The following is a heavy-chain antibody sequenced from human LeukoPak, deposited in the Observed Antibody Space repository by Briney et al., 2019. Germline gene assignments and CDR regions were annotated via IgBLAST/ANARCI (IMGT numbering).Heavy chain of an antibody. J-gene: IGHJ4*02. V-gene: IGHV3-30*18. D-gene: IGHD6-13*01. CDR2: ISYDGSYK. CDR3: AKDRYSGLNTIDY. CDR1: GFTFSAYE. Sequence: GGSLRLSCVGSGFTFSAYEMNWVRQAPGKGLEWVVVISYDGSYKFYADSVKGRFTISRDNSKSTLYLQMNSLRAEDTAVYYCAKDRYSGLNTIDYWGQGTLVTVSS.